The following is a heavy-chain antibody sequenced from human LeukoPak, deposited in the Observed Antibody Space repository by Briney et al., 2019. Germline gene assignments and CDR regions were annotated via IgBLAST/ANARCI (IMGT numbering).Heavy chain of an antibody. CDR2: IYTSGST. V-gene: IGHV4-61*02. CDR1: GGSISSGSYY. CDR3: AREATVVKGGYFDY. Sequence: PSETLSLTCTVSGGSISSGSYYWSWIRQPAGKGLEWIGRIYTSGSTNYNPSLKSRVTISVDTSKNQFSLKLSSVTAADTAVYYCAREATVVKGGYFDYWGQGTLVTVSS. D-gene: IGHD4-23*01. J-gene: IGHJ4*02.